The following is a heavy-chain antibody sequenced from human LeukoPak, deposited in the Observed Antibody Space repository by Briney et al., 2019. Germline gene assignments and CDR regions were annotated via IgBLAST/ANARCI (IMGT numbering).Heavy chain of an antibody. CDR2: INPSGGST. V-gene: IGHV1-46*01. CDR1: GYTFTSYY. CDR3: ARDHWNSDAFDI. J-gene: IGHJ3*02. Sequence: ASVKVSCKASGYTFTSYYMHWVRQAPGQGLEWMGIINPSGGSTSYAQKFQGRVTMTRDMSTSTVYVELSSLRSEDTAVYYCARDHWNSDAFDIWGQGTMVTVSS. D-gene: IGHD1/OR15-1a*01.